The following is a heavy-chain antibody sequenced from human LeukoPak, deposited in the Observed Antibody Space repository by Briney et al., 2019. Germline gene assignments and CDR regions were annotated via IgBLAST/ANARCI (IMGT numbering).Heavy chain of an antibody. CDR3: AGTTTYNGRFDY. V-gene: IGHV4-59*01. D-gene: IGHD2/OR15-2a*01. CDR2: MYNGGST. Sequence: PSETLSLTCTVSGGSISTYYWSWIRQPPGKGLEWIGYMYNGGSTKYNPSLKSRVTMSLDMSESQFSLKLSSVTAADTAVYYCAGTTTYNGRFDYWGQGTLVTVSS. J-gene: IGHJ4*02. CDR1: GGSISTYY.